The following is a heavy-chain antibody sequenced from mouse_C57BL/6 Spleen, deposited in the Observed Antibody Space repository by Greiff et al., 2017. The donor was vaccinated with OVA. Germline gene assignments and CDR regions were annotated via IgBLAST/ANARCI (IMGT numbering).Heavy chain of an antibody. J-gene: IGHJ4*01. Sequence: QVQLKQPGAELVMPGASVKLSCKASGYTFTSYWMHWVKQRPGQGLEWIGEIDPSDSYTNYNQKFKGKSTLTVDKSSITAYMQLSSLTSEDSAVYYCARFYYGSSYAMDYWGQGTSVTVSS. CDR1: GYTFTSYW. D-gene: IGHD1-1*01. CDR2: IDPSDSYT. CDR3: ARFYYGSSYAMDY. V-gene: IGHV1-69*01.